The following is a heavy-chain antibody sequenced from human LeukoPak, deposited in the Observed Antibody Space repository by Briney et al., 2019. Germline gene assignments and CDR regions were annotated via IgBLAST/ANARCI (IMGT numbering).Heavy chain of an antibody. CDR2: IDQSGNT. D-gene: IGHD6-19*01. CDR3: ARGFIAVAGTALNWFDP. Sequence: PSETLSLTCAASGGSSNFDFWTWVRQFPGKGLEWIGEIDQSGNTNYNPPLMSRVTMSFDMSNNQFSLKLKSVNAADTAVYFCARGFIAVAGTALNWFDPWGLGTQVTVSS. CDR1: GGSSNFDF. V-gene: IGHV4-34*01. J-gene: IGHJ5*02.